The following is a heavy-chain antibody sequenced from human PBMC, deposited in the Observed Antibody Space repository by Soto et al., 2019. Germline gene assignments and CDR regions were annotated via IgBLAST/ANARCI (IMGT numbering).Heavy chain of an antibody. CDR1: GFTFSSYA. CDR3: AKAGRLVINWFDP. CDR2: ITGSGGDT. Sequence: GGSLRLSCAASGFTFSSYAMSWVRQAPGRGLEWVSCITGSGGDTYYADSVKGRFTISRDNSKDTLFLQMNSLRAEDTAVYYCAKAGRLVINWFDPWGQGTLVTVSS. D-gene: IGHD2-21*01. V-gene: IGHV3-23*01. J-gene: IGHJ5*02.